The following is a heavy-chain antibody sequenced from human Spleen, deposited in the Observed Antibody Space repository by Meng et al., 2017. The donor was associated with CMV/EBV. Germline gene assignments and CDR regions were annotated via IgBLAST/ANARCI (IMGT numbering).Heavy chain of an antibody. J-gene: IGHJ4*02. D-gene: IGHD3-3*01. CDR2: ISAYNGKT. CDR1: GYTFTSYG. V-gene: IGHV1-18*01. Sequence: ASVKVSCKASGYTFTSYGISWVRQAPGQGLEWMGWISAYNGKTNYAQKLQGRVTMTTDTSTSTAYMELRSLRSDDTAVYYCARDRLYDFWSGSIDYWGQGTLVTVSS. CDR3: ARDRLYDFWSGSIDY.